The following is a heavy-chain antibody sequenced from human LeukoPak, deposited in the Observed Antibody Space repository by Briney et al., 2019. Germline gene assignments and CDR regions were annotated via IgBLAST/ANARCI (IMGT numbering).Heavy chain of an antibody. CDR2: INPNSGGT. CDR3: ARDKHIGSYTDDY. Sequence: ASVKVSCKASGYTFTGYYMHWVRQAPGQGLEWMGWINPNSGGTNYAQKFQGRGTMTRDTSISTAYMEPSRLRSDDTAVYYCARDKHIGSYTDDYWGQGTLVTVSS. CDR1: GYTFTGYY. V-gene: IGHV1-2*02. D-gene: IGHD1-26*01. J-gene: IGHJ4*02.